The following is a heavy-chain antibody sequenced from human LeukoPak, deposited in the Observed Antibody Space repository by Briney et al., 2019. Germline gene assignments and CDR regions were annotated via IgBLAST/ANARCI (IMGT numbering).Heavy chain of an antibody. CDR3: ARDRGGSDYVWGSYGPHWFGP. D-gene: IGHD3-16*01. CDR2: IYYSGST. CDR1: GGSISSSNW. Sequence: PSETLSLTCAVSGGSISSSNWWSWVRQHPGKGLAWIGYIYYSGSTYYNPSLKSRVTISVDTSKNQFSLKLSSVSAADTAVYYCARDRGGSDYVWGSYGPHWFGPWGQGTLVTVSS. V-gene: IGHV4-31*11. J-gene: IGHJ5*02.